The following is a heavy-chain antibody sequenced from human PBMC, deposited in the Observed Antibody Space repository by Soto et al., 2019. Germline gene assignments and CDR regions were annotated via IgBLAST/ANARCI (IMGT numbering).Heavy chain of an antibody. CDR1: GGTFSSYA. CDR2: IIPIFGTA. V-gene: IGHV1-69*13. D-gene: IGHD6-13*01. J-gene: IGHJ6*02. Sequence: GASVKVSCKASGGTFSSYAISWVRQAPGQGLEWMGGIIPIFGTANYAQKFQGRVTITADESTSTAYMELSSLRSEDTAVYYCASSALVSSWPPYYYYGMDVWGQGTTVTVSS. CDR3: ASSALVSSWPPYYYYGMDV.